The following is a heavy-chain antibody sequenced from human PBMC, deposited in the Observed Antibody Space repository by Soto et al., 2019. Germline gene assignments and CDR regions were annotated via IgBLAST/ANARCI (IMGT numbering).Heavy chain of an antibody. Sequence: PGGSLRLSCAASGFTVRSFALSWVRQAPGKGLEWVSAISGSGDGVDYADSVKGQFTISRDNSKNTLYLQMNSLRVGDTAVYYCAGPGYSSQDFWGQGTLVTVSS. V-gene: IGHV3-23*01. D-gene: IGHD5-18*01. J-gene: IGHJ4*02. CDR3: AGPGYSSQDF. CDR1: GFTVRSFA. CDR2: ISGSGDGV.